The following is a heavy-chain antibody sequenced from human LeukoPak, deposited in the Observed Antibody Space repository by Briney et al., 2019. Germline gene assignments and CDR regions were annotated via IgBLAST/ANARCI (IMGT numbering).Heavy chain of an antibody. CDR2: IYTSGST. CDR3: ARDRVDSSGYYYYYGMDV. D-gene: IGHD3-22*01. V-gene: IGHV4-4*07. Sequence: PSETPSLTCTVSGASISTYFWSWIRQPAGKGLEWIGRIYTSGSTSYNPSLKSRLTLSADTSKNQFSLKLRSVTAADTAVYYCARDRVDSSGYYYYYGMDVWGQGTTVTVSS. J-gene: IGHJ6*02. CDR1: GASISTYF.